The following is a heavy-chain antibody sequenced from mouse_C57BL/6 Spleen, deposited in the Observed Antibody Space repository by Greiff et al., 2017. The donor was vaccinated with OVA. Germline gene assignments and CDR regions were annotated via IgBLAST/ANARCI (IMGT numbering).Heavy chain of an antibody. V-gene: IGHV1-18*01. CDR1: GYTFTDYN. Sequence: VHVKQSGPELVKPGASVKIPCKASGYTFTDYNMDWVKQSHGKSLEWIGDINPNNGGTIYNQKFKGKATLTVDKSYSTAYLELRSLTSEDTAVYYFERWSFSQNVDYWGQGTTLTVSS. J-gene: IGHJ2*01. CDR2: INPNNGGT. D-gene: IGHD6-2*01. CDR3: ERWSFSQNVDY.